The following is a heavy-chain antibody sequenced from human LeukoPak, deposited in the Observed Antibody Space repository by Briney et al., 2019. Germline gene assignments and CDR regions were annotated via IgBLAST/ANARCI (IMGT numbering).Heavy chain of an antibody. D-gene: IGHD3-10*01. Sequence: GGSLRLSCAASGFTFSSHALSWVRQAPGKGLEWVSSISGSGTSTFYADSVKGRFTISRDNSKNSLYLQLNSLRAEDTAVYYCVREGDRDYSASGNYYKSFAFDMWGQGTMVTVSS. CDR2: ISGSGTST. CDR1: GFTFSSHA. V-gene: IGHV3-23*01. J-gene: IGHJ3*02. CDR3: VREGDRDYSASGNYYKSFAFDM.